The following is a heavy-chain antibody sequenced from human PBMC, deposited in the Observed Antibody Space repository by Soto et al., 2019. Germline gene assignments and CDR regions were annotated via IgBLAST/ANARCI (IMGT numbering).Heavy chain of an antibody. CDR2: INHSGST. J-gene: IGHJ5*01. D-gene: IGHD3-9*01. V-gene: IGHV4-34*01. CDR3: SIARGILFDYYRGHHNWSDL. CDR1: GGSFSGYY. Sequence: SETLSLTCTVYGGSFSGYYWSWIRQPPGKGLEWIGEINHSGSTNYNPSLKSRVTISVDTSKNQFSLKLSSVTAADTAVYYCSIARGILFDYYRGHHNWSDLWGQGTLVTVSS.